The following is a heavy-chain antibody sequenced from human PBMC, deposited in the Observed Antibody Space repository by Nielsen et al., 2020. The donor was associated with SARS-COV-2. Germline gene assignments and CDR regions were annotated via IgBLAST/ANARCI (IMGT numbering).Heavy chain of an antibody. CDR2: ISYDGSNK. CDR3: AREPLAYCGGDCSTIGDY. CDR1: GFTFSSYA. Sequence: GESLKISCAASGFTFSSYAMHWVRQAPGKGLEWVTVISYDGSNKYYADSVKGRFTISRDNSKNTLYLQMNSLRAEDTAVYYCAREPLAYCGGDCSTIGDYWGQGTLVTVSS. D-gene: IGHD2-21*02. J-gene: IGHJ4*02. V-gene: IGHV3-30-3*01.